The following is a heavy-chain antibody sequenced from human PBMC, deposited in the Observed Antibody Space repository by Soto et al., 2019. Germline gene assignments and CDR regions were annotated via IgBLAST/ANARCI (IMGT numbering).Heavy chain of an antibody. CDR3: ASSPGIAAAGEMGFDP. D-gene: IGHD6-13*01. CDR2: ITPFNGNT. CDR1: GYTFTYRY. Sequence: QMQLVQSGAEVKKTGSSVKVSCKASGYTFTYRYLHWVRQAPGQALEWMGWITPFNGNTNYAQKFKARGTITRDRSMSTAYMELSSLRSEDTAMYYCASSPGIAAAGEMGFDPWGQGTLVTVSS. V-gene: IGHV1-45*02. J-gene: IGHJ5*02.